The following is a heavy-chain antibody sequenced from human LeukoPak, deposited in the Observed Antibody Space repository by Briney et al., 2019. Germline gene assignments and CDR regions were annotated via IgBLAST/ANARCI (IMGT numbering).Heavy chain of an antibody. CDR3: AKDFPAYCGGDCGDH. V-gene: IGHV3-23*01. J-gene: IGHJ4*02. D-gene: IGHD2-21*02. CDR1: GFTFSSYA. Sequence: GGSLRLSCAASGFTFSSYAMSWVRQAPGKGLEWVSAISGSGGSTCYADSVKGRFTISRDNSKNTLYLQMNSLRAEDTAVYYCAKDFPAYCGGDCGDHWGQGTLVTVSS. CDR2: ISGSGGST.